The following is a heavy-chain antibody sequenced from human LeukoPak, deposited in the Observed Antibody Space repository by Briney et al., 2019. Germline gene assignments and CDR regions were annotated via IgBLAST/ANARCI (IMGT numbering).Heavy chain of an antibody. Sequence: KASETLSLTCTVSGGSISSGSYYWSWIRQPPGKGLEWIGYIYYSGSTNYNPSLKSRVTISVDTSKNQFSLKLSSVTAADTAVYYCARHHPLYSSSSPLDYWGQGTLVTVSS. CDR3: ARHHPLYSSSSPLDY. CDR1: GGSISSGSYY. V-gene: IGHV4-61*01. J-gene: IGHJ4*02. CDR2: IYYSGST. D-gene: IGHD6-6*01.